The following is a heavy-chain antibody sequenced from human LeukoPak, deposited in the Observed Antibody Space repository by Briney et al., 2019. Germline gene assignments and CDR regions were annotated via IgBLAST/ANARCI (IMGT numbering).Heavy chain of an antibody. CDR1: GFTFSSYA. CDR2: ISSSGSTI. D-gene: IGHD3-10*01. CDR3: ARELRVYYYYGMDV. V-gene: IGHV3-48*04. Sequence: GGSLRLSCAASGFTFSSYAMSWIRQAPGKGLEWVSYISSSGSTIYYADSVKGRFTISRDNAKNSLYLQMNSLRAKDTGVYYCARELRVYYYYGMDVWGQGTTVTVSS. J-gene: IGHJ6*02.